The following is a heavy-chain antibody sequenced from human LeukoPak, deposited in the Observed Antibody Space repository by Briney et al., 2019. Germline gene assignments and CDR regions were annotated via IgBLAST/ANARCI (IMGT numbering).Heavy chain of an antibody. CDR3: ARARYCSSTSCLGGFDP. Sequence: ASVKLSCKASGYTFTGYYMHWVRQAPGQGLEWMGWINPNSGGTNYAQKFQGRVTMTRDTSISTAYMELSRLRSDDTAVYYCARARYCSSTSCLGGFDPWGQGTLVTVSS. J-gene: IGHJ5*02. V-gene: IGHV1-2*02. CDR2: INPNSGGT. D-gene: IGHD2-2*01. CDR1: GYTFTGYY.